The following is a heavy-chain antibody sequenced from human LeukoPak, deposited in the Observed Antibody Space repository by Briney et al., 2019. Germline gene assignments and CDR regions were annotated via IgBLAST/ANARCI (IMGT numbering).Heavy chain of an antibody. CDR3: ARAICSGGSCYSGPFYP. Sequence: SETLSLTCTVSGGSISSYYWSWIRQPPRKGLEWIGYIYYSGSTNYNPSLKSRVTISVDTSKDQFSLKLSSVTAADTAVYYCARAICSGGSCYSGPFYPWGQGTLVTVSS. D-gene: IGHD2-15*01. J-gene: IGHJ5*02. CDR2: IYYSGST. V-gene: IGHV4-59*01. CDR1: GGSISSYY.